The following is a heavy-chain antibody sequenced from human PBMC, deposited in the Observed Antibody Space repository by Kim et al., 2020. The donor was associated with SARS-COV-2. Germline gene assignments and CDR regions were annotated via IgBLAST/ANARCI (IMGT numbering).Heavy chain of an antibody. J-gene: IGHJ4*02. CDR3: AREMYYYDSSGYPPFDY. D-gene: IGHD3-22*01. Sequence: VEGRFTLSRDNSKNTLYLPMDSLRAEDTAVYYCAREMYYYDSSGYPPFDYWGQGTLVTVSS. V-gene: IGHV3-30*01.